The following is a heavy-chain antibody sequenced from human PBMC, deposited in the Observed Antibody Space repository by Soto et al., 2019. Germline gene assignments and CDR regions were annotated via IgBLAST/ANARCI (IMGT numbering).Heavy chain of an antibody. D-gene: IGHD3-16*01. CDR2: IYWDDDK. CDR1: GFSLTTREVG. V-gene: IGHV2-5*02. CDR3: ARRPQGAYIRCFDT. Sequence: QITLKESGPTLVKPTETLTLTCTFSGFSLTTREVGVGWIRQPPGKALEWLALIYWDDDKYYSSSLKTRLTITKDTSKNQVVLTMANMDPLDTATYYCARRPQGAYIRCFDTWGQGTLVTVS. J-gene: IGHJ5*02.